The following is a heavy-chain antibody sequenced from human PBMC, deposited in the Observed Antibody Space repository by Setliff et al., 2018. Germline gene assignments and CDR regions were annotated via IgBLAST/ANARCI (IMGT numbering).Heavy chain of an antibody. CDR1: GFSFSRHW. D-gene: IGHD6-19*01. V-gene: IGHV3-7*01. Sequence: PGGSLRLSCVVSGFSFSRHWMSWVRQAPGEGLEWVADIKQDGSTKYYLDSVKGRFTISRDNAKRSLYLQMNGLRADDTGVYYCATAISGWFNYWGQGALVTVSS. J-gene: IGHJ4*02. CDR2: IKQDGSTK. CDR3: ATAISGWFNY.